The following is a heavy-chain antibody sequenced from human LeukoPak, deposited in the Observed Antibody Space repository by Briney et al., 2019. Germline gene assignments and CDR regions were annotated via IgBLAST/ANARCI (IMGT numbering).Heavy chain of an antibody. CDR2: IYYSGNT. J-gene: IGHJ2*01. Sequence: SETLSLTCTVSGISISSSSHYWGWIRQPPGKGLEWIGSIYYSGNTYYHPSLKSRVTISVDTSKDQFSLKLNSVTAADTAVYYCAREISSGWRKDWYFDLWGRGTLVTVSS. CDR1: GISISSSSHY. V-gene: IGHV4-39*07. D-gene: IGHD6-19*01. CDR3: AREISSGWRKDWYFDL.